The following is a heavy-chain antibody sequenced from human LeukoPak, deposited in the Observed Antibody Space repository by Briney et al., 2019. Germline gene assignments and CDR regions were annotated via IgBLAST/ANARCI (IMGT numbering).Heavy chain of an antibody. CDR1: GGSISTGGYY. D-gene: IGHD6-13*01. CDR2: IYYSGST. Sequence: PSETLSLTCTVSGGSISTGGYYWTWIRQHPGKGLEWIGYIYYSGSTYYNPSLKSRVAISVDTSKNQSSLKLTSVTAADTAVYYCAREPSIAAAGFSWGQGTLVTVSS. J-gene: IGHJ5*02. V-gene: IGHV4-31*03. CDR3: AREPSIAAAGFS.